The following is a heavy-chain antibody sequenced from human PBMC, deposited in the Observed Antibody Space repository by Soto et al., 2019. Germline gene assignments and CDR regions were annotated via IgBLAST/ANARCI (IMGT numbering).Heavy chain of an antibody. CDR2: IIPIFGTA. D-gene: IGHD1-26*01. CDR1: GGTFSSYA. J-gene: IGHJ6*02. CDR3: AREGGSYRPYYYYGMDV. Sequence: SVKVSCKASGGTFSSYAISWVRQAPGQGLEWMGGIIPIFGTANYAQKFQGRVTIAADESTSTAYMELSSLRSEDTAVYYCAREGGSYRPYYYYGMDVWGQGTTVTVSS. V-gene: IGHV1-69*13.